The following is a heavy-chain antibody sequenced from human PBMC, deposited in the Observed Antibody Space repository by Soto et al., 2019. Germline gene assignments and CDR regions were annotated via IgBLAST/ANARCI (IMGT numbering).Heavy chain of an antibody. D-gene: IGHD3-3*01. V-gene: IGHV1-18*04. J-gene: IGHJ6*02. CDR3: ARDRLGSVLRFLEWFPYYGMDV. CDR2: ISAYNGNT. CDR1: GYTFTGYY. Sequence: GASVKVSCKASGYTFTGYYMHWVRQAPGQGLEWMGWISAYNGNTNYAQKLQGRVTMTTDTSTSTAYMELRSLRSDDTAVYYCARDRLGSVLRFLEWFPYYGMDVWGQGTTVTVSS.